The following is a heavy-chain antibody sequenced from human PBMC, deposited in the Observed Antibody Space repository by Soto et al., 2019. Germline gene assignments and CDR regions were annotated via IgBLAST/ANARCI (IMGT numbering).Heavy chain of an antibody. CDR2: IYTRGST. CDR1: GASVSDFY. CDR3: ARGGTYFFDS. V-gene: IGHV4-4*07. Sequence: SSETLSLTCSVSGASVSDFYWSWIRQSAGKGIEWIGRIYTRGSTDYNPSLKSRVTLSIDTSKNQVSLKLTSVAAADTAIYYCARGGTYFFDSWGQGTLVTVSS. D-gene: IGHD3-16*01. J-gene: IGHJ4*02.